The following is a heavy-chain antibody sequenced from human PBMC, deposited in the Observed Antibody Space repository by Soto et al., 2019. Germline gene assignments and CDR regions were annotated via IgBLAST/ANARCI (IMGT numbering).Heavy chain of an antibody. Sequence: PSETLSLTCTVSGGSISGHYWIWIRQPPGEGMEWIGYIFYSGSTTYNNNPSLKSRVSISVDTSKNQFYLRLSSVTAADTAVYYCARVGSSGWSPDYWGQGXLVTVS. D-gene: IGHD6-19*01. CDR3: ARVGSSGWSPDY. CDR1: GGSISGHY. V-gene: IGHV4-59*11. CDR2: IFYSGSTTY. J-gene: IGHJ4*02.